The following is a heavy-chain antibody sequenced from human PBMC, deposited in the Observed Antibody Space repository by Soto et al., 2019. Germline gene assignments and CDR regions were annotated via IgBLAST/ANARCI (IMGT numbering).Heavy chain of an antibody. Sequence: ASVKVSCKASGYTFTSYDINWGRQATGQGLEWMGWMNPNSGNTGYAQKFQGRVTMTRNTSISTAYMELSSLRAEDTAVYYCARVDRGSSLFYYYYGMDVWGQGTTVTVSS. CDR1: GYTFTSYD. D-gene: IGHD6-6*01. CDR3: ARVDRGSSLFYYYYGMDV. V-gene: IGHV1-8*01. CDR2: MNPNSGNT. J-gene: IGHJ6*02.